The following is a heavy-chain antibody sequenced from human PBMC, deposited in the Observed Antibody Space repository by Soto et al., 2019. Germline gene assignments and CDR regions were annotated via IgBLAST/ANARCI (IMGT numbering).Heavy chain of an antibody. V-gene: IGHV3-73*02. CDR1: GFTFSGSA. D-gene: IGHD6-6*01. CDR3: TTPSVSGYSSSPDV. CDR2: IRSKANRYAT. J-gene: IGHJ6*02. Sequence: EVQLVESGGGLVQPGGSLKLSCAASGFTFSGSAMHWVRQASGKGLEWVGRIRSKANRYATAYAASVKGRFTNSRDESKDTAHLEKNSLKTEDTAVYYCTTPSVSGYSSSPDVWGQGTTVTVSS.